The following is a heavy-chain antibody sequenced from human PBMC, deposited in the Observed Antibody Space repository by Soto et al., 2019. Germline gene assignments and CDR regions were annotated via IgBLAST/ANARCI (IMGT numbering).Heavy chain of an antibody. Sequence: ASVKVSCKASGGTFSSYAISWVRQAPGQGLEWMGGIIPIFGTANYAQKFQGRVTITADKSTSTAYMELSSLRSEDTAVYYCARGRYYGSGSYGDYWGQGTLVTVSS. V-gene: IGHV1-69*06. D-gene: IGHD3-10*01. CDR1: GGTFSSYA. CDR2: IIPIFGTA. CDR3: ARGRYYGSGSYGDY. J-gene: IGHJ4*02.